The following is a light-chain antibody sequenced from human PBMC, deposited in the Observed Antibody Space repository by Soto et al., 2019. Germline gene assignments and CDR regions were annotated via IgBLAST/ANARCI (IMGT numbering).Light chain of an antibody. CDR2: DAS. CDR1: QSISSW. CDR3: QQYNSYLWT. V-gene: IGKV1-5*01. Sequence: DLQMTQSPSTLSASVGDRVTITCRASQSISSWLAWYQQKPGKAPKLLICDASSLESGVPSRFSGSGSGTEFTLTISSLQHDDFATYYCQQYNSYLWTFGQGTKVEIK. J-gene: IGKJ1*01.